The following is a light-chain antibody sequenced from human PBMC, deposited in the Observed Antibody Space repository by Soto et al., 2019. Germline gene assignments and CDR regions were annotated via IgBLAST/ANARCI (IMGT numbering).Light chain of an antibody. CDR3: AAWDDSLNGYV. V-gene: IGLV1-44*01. CDR1: SSNIGSNT. CDR2: SNN. Sequence: QSVLTQPPSASGTPGQRVTISCSGSSSNIGSNTVNWYQQLPGTAPKLLIYSNNQRPSGAPDRFSGSKSGTSASLAISGLQSEDEADYYCAAWDDSLNGYVFXTGTKVTVL. J-gene: IGLJ1*01.